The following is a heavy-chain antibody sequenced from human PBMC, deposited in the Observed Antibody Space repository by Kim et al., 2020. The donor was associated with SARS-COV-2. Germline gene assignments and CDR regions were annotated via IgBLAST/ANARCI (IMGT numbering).Heavy chain of an antibody. CDR1: GFTFSSYA. D-gene: IGHD4-17*01. V-gene: IGHV3-30-3*01. CDR2: ISYDGSNK. Sequence: GGSLRLSCAASGFTFSSYAMHWVRQAPGKGLEWVAVISYDGSNKYYADSVKGRFTISRDNSKNTLYLQMNSLRAEDTAVYYCARDFALTTMTTGRGVDAFDIWGQGTMVTVSS. CDR3: ARDFALTTMTTGRGVDAFDI. J-gene: IGHJ3*02.